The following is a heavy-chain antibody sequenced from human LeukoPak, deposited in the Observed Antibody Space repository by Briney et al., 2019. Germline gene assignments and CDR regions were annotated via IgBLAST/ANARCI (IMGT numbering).Heavy chain of an antibody. CDR2: ISSSSSYI. J-gene: IGHJ4*02. Sequence: GRSLRLSCAASGFTFSSYSMNWVRQAPGKGLEWVTSISSSSSYIYYADSVKGRFTISRDNGKNSLHLQMNSLRAEDTTVYYCARGKTGTGWGQGTLVTVSS. D-gene: IGHD1-1*01. V-gene: IGHV3-21*01. CDR1: GFTFSSYS. CDR3: ARGKTGTG.